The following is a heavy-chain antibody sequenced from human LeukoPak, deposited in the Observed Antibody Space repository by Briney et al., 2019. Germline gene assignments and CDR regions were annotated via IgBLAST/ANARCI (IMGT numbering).Heavy chain of an antibody. D-gene: IGHD3-22*01. J-gene: IGHJ4*02. CDR1: GGTFSSYA. V-gene: IGHV1-69*04. Sequence: ASVKVSCKASGGTFSSYAISRVRQAPGQGLEWMGRIIPIFGIANYAQKFQGRVTITADKSTSTAYMELSSLRSEDTAVYYCARGGDYYDSSGYYPPFDYWGQGTLVTVSS. CDR3: ARGGDYYDSSGYYPPFDY. CDR2: IIPIFGIA.